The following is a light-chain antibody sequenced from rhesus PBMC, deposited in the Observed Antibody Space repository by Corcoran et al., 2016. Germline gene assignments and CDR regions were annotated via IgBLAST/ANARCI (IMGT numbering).Light chain of an antibody. V-gene: IGKV1-33*02. CDR2: AES. CDR1: QGISSW. Sequence: DIQMTQSPSSLSASVGDRVTITCQASQGISSWLAWYQQKSGKAPKLLIDAESSLKSGVPSRFSGSGSGTDFTLTISSLQPEDFATYYCQQHNSYPPTFGGGTKVEIK. J-gene: IGKJ4*01. CDR3: QQHNSYPPT.